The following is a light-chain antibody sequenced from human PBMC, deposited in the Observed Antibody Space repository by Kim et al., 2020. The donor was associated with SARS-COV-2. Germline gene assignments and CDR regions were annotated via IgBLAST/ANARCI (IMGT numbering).Light chain of an antibody. CDR2: LGS. CDR1: QSLLHSNGYNY. Sequence: DIVMTQSPLSLPVTPGEPASISCRSSQSLLHSNGYNYLDWYLQKPGQSPQLLIYLGSNRASGVPDRFSGSGSGTDFTLKISRVDAEYVGVYYCMQALQTPLTFGGGTKVDIK. V-gene: IGKV2-28*01. CDR3: MQALQTPLT. J-gene: IGKJ4*01.